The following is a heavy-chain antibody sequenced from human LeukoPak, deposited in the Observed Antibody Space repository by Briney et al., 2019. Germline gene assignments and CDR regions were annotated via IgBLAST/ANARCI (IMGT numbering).Heavy chain of an antibody. V-gene: IGHV1-69*04. CDR1: GGTFSSYA. CDR2: IIPIPGIA. D-gene: IGHD3-10*01. Sequence: SVKVSCKASGGTFSSYAISWVRQAPGQGLEWMGRIIPIPGIANYAQKFQGRVTITADKSTSTAYMELSSLRSEDTAVYYCAGTMVRGVRAALNWYFDLWGRGTLVTVSS. J-gene: IGHJ2*01. CDR3: AGTMVRGVRAALNWYFDL.